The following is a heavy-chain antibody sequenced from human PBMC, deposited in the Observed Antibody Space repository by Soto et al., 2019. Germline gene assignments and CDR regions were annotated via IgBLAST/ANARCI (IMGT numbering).Heavy chain of an antibody. Sequence: PGGSLRLSCAASGFTFSSYAMSWVRQAPGKGLEWVSAISGSGGSTYYADSVKGRFTISRDNSKNTLYLQMNSLRAEDTAVYYCAKDYYGDPIDYYYGMDVWGQGTTVTVSS. D-gene: IGHD4-17*01. CDR2: ISGSGGST. CDR1: GFTFSSYA. CDR3: AKDYYGDPIDYYYGMDV. V-gene: IGHV3-23*01. J-gene: IGHJ6*02.